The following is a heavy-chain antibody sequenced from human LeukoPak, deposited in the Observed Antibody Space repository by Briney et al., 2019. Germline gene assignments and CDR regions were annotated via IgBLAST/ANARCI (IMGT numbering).Heavy chain of an antibody. D-gene: IGHD1-1*01. V-gene: IGHV3-7*01. Sequence: GGSLRLSCAASGFSIRTYWMSWVRQAPGKGLELVANIKQDRSEKYYVDSVKGRFTISRDNAKNSLYLQMNSLRAEDTAVYYCAYYHVNEEPPTFWGQGTLVTVSS. J-gene: IGHJ4*02. CDR1: GFSIRTYW. CDR2: IKQDRSEK. CDR3: AYYHVNEEPPTF.